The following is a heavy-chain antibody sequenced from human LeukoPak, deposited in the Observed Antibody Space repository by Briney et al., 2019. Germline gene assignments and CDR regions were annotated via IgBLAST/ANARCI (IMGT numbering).Heavy chain of an antibody. CDR2: INHSGRT. V-gene: IGHV4-34*01. CDR1: GGSFSAYY. J-gene: IGHJ4*02. CDR3: ARLPPQYVFFDF. Sequence: SETLSLTCAVYGGSFSAYYWGWIRQPPGQGLEWIGEINHSGRTNYDPSLKSRVTISVDMSKNQFSLRLSSVTAADTAVYYCARLPPQYVFFDFWGQGTLVTVSS. D-gene: IGHD4-11*01.